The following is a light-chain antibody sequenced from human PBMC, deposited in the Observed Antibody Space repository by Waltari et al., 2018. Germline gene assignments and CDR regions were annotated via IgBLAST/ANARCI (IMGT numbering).Light chain of an antibody. Sequence: EIVLTQSPATLSLSPGERAALSCRASQSVSSGYLACYQQKPGQAPRLLIFGASNRATGIPDRFSGSGSGTDFTVTISRLEPEDFAVYYCQQYGSSPWTFGQGTKVEIK. CDR3: QQYGSSPWT. V-gene: IGKV3-20*01. J-gene: IGKJ1*01. CDR2: GAS. CDR1: QSVSSGY.